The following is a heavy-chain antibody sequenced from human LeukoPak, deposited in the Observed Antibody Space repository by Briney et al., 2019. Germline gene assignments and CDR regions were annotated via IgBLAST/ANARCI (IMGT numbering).Heavy chain of an antibody. J-gene: IGHJ4*02. CDR3: AGRKLANDY. CDR2: IYNGGII. D-gene: IGHD1-1*01. V-gene: IGHV4-4*07. CDR1: GDSISRYY. Sequence: PSETLSLTCTVSGDSISRYYWSWIRQPAGKGLEWIGRIYNGGIITYNPSLKSRVTMSADTSKNQFSLNLNSVTAADTAVYYCAGRKLANDYWGQGTLVTVSS.